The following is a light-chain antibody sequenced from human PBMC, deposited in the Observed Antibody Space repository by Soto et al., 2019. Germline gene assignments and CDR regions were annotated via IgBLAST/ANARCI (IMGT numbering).Light chain of an antibody. V-gene: IGKV3-15*01. Sequence: EVLMTQSPAPLSVSPGERATLSCRASQSVSGKLAWYQQKPGQAPRLLIYDASTRATGIPARFSGSGSGTECTLTISSLQSEDVAVYYCQQSSNWPWTFGQGTKVDIK. CDR3: QQSSNWPWT. J-gene: IGKJ1*01. CDR2: DAS. CDR1: QSVSGK.